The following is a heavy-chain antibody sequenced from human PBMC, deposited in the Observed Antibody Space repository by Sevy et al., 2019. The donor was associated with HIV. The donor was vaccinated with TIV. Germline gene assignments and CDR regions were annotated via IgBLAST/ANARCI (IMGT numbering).Heavy chain of an antibody. Sequence: ASVKVSCESSGDSFSGYTIIWVRQAPGQGLEWMGGIIPISGPAGPTNSAQNFQDRATITADISTHTAYMELSSLRSEDTALYFCARASSCGGDCYYLQYWGQGTLVTVSS. CDR2: IIPISGPAGPT. CDR3: ARASSCGGDCYYLQY. V-gene: IGHV1-69*06. D-gene: IGHD2-21*02. CDR1: GDSFSGYT. J-gene: IGHJ1*01.